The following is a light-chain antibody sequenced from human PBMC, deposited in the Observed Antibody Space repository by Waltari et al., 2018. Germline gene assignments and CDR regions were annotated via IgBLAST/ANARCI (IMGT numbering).Light chain of an antibody. J-gene: IGLJ2*01. V-gene: IGLV2-14*03. CDR3: SSYTSSSTII. CDR2: DGT. CDR1: SRDVGDNNY. Sequence: QSALTQPASVSGSPGQSITVSRTGTSRDVGDNNYVSWYQQHPGKAPQLVISDGTNGAAGVSDRFSGSKSGTTASLTSSGLRAEDEADYYCSSYTSSSTIIFGGGTKVTVL.